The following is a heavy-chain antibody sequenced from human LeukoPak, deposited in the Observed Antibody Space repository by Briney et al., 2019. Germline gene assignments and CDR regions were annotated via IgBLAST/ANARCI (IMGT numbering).Heavy chain of an antibody. V-gene: IGHV3-48*03. Sequence: QSGGSLRLSCAASGFTFSSYEMNWVRQAPGKGLEWVSYISSSGSTIYYADSVKGRFTISRDNAKNSLYLQMNSLRAEDTAVYYCARDPYYYDSSGYGNPDYWGQGTLVTVSS. CDR3: ARDPYYYDSSGYGNPDY. J-gene: IGHJ4*02. D-gene: IGHD3-22*01. CDR2: ISSSGSTI. CDR1: GFTFSSYE.